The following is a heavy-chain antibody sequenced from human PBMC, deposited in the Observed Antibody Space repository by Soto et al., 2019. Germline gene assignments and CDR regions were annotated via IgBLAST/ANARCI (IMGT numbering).Heavy chain of an antibody. D-gene: IGHD5-12*01. CDR1: GGTFSSYA. CDR2: IIPIFGTA. J-gene: IGHJ3*02. Sequence: GASVKVSCKASGGTFSSYAISWVRQAPGQGLEWMGGIIPIFGTANYAQKFQGRVTITADKSTSTAYMELSSLRSEDTAVYYCARDRGGYNPPAAFDIWGQGTMVTVSS. V-gene: IGHV1-69*06. CDR3: ARDRGGYNPPAAFDI.